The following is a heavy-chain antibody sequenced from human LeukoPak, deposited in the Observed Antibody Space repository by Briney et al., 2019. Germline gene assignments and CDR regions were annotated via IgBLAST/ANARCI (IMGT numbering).Heavy chain of an antibody. CDR1: GGSISSSSYY. CDR2: IYYSGST. J-gene: IGHJ4*02. Sequence: PSETLSLTCTVSGGSISSSSYYWGWIRQPPGKGLEWIGSIYYSGSTYYNPSLKSRVTISVDTSKNQFSLKLSSVTAADTAVYYCARRRDILTGYSFDYWGQGTLVTVSS. CDR3: ARRRDILTGYSFDY. V-gene: IGHV4-39*01. D-gene: IGHD3-9*01.